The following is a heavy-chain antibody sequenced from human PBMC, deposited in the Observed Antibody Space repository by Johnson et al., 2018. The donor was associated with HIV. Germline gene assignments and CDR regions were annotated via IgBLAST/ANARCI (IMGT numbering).Heavy chain of an antibody. V-gene: IGHV3-30*04. Sequence: QVQLVESGGGVVQPGRSLRLSCAASGFTFSSYAMHWVRQAPGKGLEWVAVISYDGSNKYYADSVKGRFTISRDNSKNTLYVQMNSLRAEDTAVYYCARDSASGQQLVNSDAFDIWG. D-gene: IGHD6-13*01. CDR2: ISYDGSNK. J-gene: IGHJ3*02. CDR1: GFTFSSYA. CDR3: ARDSASGQQLVNSDAFDI.